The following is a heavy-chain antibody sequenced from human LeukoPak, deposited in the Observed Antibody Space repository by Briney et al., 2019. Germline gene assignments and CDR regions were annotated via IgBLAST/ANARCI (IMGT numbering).Heavy chain of an antibody. Sequence: GGSLRLSCAASGFTFSRYAMRWVRQAPGKGLEWVSDISGSGGSTYYADSVKGRFTISRDNANNSLYLQMNSLRAEDTAVYYCARRSPYSSSRIPDYWGQGTLVTVSS. J-gene: IGHJ4*02. V-gene: IGHV3-23*01. CDR3: ARRSPYSSSRIPDY. D-gene: IGHD6-6*01. CDR2: ISGSGGST. CDR1: GFTFSRYA.